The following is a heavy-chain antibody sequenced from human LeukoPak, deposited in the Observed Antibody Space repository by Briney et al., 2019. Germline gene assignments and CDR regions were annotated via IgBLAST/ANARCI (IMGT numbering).Heavy chain of an antibody. J-gene: IGHJ5*02. V-gene: IGHV1-69*01. Sequence: SLKVSCKASGYTFSNYGISWVRQAPGQGLEWMGGIIPIFGTANYAQKFQGRVTITADESTSTAYMELSSLRSEDTAVYYCARETNLGSLFIVVVPAAKKANWFDPWGQGTLVTVSS. CDR1: GYTFSNYG. D-gene: IGHD2-2*01. CDR2: IIPIFGTA. CDR3: ARETNLGSLFIVVVPAAKKANWFDP.